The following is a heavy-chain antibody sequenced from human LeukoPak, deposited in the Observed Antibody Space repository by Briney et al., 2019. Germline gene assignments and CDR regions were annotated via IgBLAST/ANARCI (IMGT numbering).Heavy chain of an antibody. CDR3: ARSLDHFDY. V-gene: IGHV3-48*03. Sequence: GGSLRLSCAASGFTFSSYEMNWVRQAPGKGLEWVSYISSSGSTIYYADSVKGRFTISRDNAKNSLYLQMNSLRAEDTAVYYCARSLDHFDYWGQGTLVTVSS. CDR2: ISSSGSTI. CDR1: GFTFSSYE. J-gene: IGHJ4*02.